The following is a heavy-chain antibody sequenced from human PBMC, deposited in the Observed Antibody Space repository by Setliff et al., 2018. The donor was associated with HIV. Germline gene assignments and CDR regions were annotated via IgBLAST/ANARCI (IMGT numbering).Heavy chain of an antibody. V-gene: IGHV3-43*01. CDR3: VRDLTTIVTRKVFDF. CDR1: GFTFDDYT. CDR2: ISWDGSST. J-gene: IGHJ3*01. D-gene: IGHD4-4*01. Sequence: GSLRLSCGASGFTFDDYTMHWVRQVPGKGLEWLSLISWDGSSTYYADSVKGRFTISRDNSKNTVFVQMNSLRADDTATYYCVRDLTTIVTRKVFDFWGQGTMVTVSS.